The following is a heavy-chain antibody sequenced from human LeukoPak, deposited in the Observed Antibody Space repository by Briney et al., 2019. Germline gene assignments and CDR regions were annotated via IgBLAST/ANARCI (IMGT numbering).Heavy chain of an antibody. V-gene: IGHV4-61*02. Sequence: SETLSLTCTVSGGSISSGSYYWSWIRQPAGKGLEWIGRIYTSGSTNYNPSLKSRVTMSVDTSKNQFSLKLSSVAAADTAVYYCARGGSSGWYHGYFDYWGQGTLVTVSS. CDR2: IYTSGST. J-gene: IGHJ4*02. CDR3: ARGGSSGWYHGYFDY. D-gene: IGHD6-19*01. CDR1: GGSISSGSYY.